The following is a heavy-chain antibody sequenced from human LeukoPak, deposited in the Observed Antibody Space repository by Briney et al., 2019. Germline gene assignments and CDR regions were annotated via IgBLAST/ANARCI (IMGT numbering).Heavy chain of an antibody. J-gene: IGHJ4*02. D-gene: IGHD5-12*01. CDR2: ISSSSSYI. CDR3: ARVLTDLYSGYDWDFDY. CDR1: GFTFSSYS. Sequence: GGSLRLSCAASGFTFSSYSMNWVRQAPGKGLEWVSSISSSSSYIYYADSVKGRFTISRDNAKNSLYLQMNSLRAEDTAVYYCARVLTDLYSGYDWDFDYWGQGTLVTVSS. V-gene: IGHV3-21*01.